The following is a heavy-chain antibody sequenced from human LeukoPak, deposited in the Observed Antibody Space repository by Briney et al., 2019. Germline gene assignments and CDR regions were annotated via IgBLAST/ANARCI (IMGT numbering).Heavy chain of an antibody. V-gene: IGHV4-34*01. CDR1: GGSFSGYY. CDR3: ARGPSGITMIRVLDY. Sequence: SETLSLTYAVYGGSFSGYYWSWIRQPPGKGREWIGEINHSGSTNYNPSLKSRVTISVDTSKNQFSLKLSSVTDADTSVYYCARGPSGITMIRVLDYWGQGTLVTVSS. D-gene: IGHD3-22*01. CDR2: INHSGST. J-gene: IGHJ4*02.